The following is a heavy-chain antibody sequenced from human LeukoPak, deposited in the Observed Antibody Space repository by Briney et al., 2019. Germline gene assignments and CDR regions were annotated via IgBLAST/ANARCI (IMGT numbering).Heavy chain of an antibody. D-gene: IGHD2-8*02. CDR2: IYPGDSDA. V-gene: IGHV5-51*01. Sequence: GESLKISCKASGYSFTTYWIGWVRQMPGKGLEWMGIIYPGDSDARYNPSFQGQDTISVDTSITTAHLQWSSLKASDTAIYYCAISLGLSDTYWDFWGQGTLVTVTS. CDR3: AISLGLSDTYWDF. J-gene: IGHJ4*02. CDR1: GYSFTTYW.